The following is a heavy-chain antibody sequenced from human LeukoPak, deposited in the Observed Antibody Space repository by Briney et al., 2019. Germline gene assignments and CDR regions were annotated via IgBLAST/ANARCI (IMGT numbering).Heavy chain of an antibody. CDR1: GVTISSYY. V-gene: IGHV4-59*01. Sequence: WETLSLTCAVSGVTISSYYMNWVRQPPGKGLEWIGYISSSGNTKYNPSPKSRATISLDTSKNQFSLKLSSVTAADTAVYYCARSPLVADYFFDYWGQGTVVTVSS. J-gene: IGHJ4*02. D-gene: IGHD2-8*02. CDR3: ARSPLVADYFFDY. CDR2: ISSSGNT.